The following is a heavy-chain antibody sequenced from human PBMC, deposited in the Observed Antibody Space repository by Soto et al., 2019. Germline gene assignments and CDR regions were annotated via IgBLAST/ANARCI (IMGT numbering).Heavy chain of an antibody. Sequence: SETLSLTCTVSGGSISSSSYYWGWIRQPPGKGLEWIGSIYYSGSTYYNPSLKSRVTISVDTSKNQFSLKLSSVTAADTAVYYCARHRRFLDYYYGMDVWGQGTTVTVSS. D-gene: IGHD3-3*01. CDR2: IYYSGST. V-gene: IGHV4-39*01. J-gene: IGHJ6*02. CDR1: GGSISSSSYY. CDR3: ARHRRFLDYYYGMDV.